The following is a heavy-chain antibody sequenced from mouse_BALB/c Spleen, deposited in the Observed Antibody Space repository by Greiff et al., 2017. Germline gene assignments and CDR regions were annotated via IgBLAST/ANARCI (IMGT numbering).Heavy chain of an antibody. J-gene: IGHJ1*01. D-gene: IGHD2-1*01. Sequence: EVQLQESGAELVKPGASVKLSCTASGFNIKDTYMHWVKQRPEQGLEWIGRIDPANGNTKYDPKFQGKATITADTSSNTAYLQLSSLTSEDTAVYYCARDGNYPRWYFDVWGAGTTVTVSS. CDR3: ARDGNYPRWYFDV. CDR2: IDPANGNT. CDR1: GFNIKDTY. V-gene: IGHV14-3*02.